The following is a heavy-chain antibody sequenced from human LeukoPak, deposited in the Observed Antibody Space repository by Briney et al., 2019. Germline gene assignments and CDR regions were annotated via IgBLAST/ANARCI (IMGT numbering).Heavy chain of an antibody. CDR3: AKGSYYDSSGSFYFDY. D-gene: IGHD3-22*01. Sequence: GSLRLSCAASGFTFSNYAMGWVRQAPGKGLEWVSGISGSGDNTYYADSVKGRFTISRDNSKNTLYVQVNSLGTEDTAAYYCAKGSYYDSSGSFYFDYWGQGTLVTVSS. J-gene: IGHJ4*02. CDR2: ISGSGDNT. V-gene: IGHV3-23*01. CDR1: GFTFSNYA.